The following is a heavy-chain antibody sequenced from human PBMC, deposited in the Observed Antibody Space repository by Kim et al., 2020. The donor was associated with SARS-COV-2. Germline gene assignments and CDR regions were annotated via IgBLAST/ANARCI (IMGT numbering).Heavy chain of an antibody. D-gene: IGHD2-15*01. V-gene: IGHV5-51*01. CDR1: GYSFTSYW. Sequence: GESLKISCRGSGYSFTSYWIGWVRQMPGKGLEWMGIIYPGDSDTRYNPSFQGQVTISADKSISTAYLQWSSLKASDTAMYYCARQGPGDCSGGSCYSPYYYYGMDVWGQGTTVTVSS. CDR2: IYPGDSDT. J-gene: IGHJ6*02. CDR3: ARQGPGDCSGGSCYSPYYYYGMDV.